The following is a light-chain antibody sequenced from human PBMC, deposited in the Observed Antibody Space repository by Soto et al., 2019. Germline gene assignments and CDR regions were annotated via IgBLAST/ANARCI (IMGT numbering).Light chain of an antibody. CDR3: QQANSFPWT. CDR1: QGINSW. Sequence: DIQMTQSPSSVSASVGDRVTMTCRASQGINSWLAWYQQKPGKAPKLLIYAASNLQSGVPSRFSGSGSGTDFTLTISSLRPEDFATYSSQQANSFPWTLGQGTKVDTK. J-gene: IGKJ1*01. V-gene: IGKV1-12*01. CDR2: AAS.